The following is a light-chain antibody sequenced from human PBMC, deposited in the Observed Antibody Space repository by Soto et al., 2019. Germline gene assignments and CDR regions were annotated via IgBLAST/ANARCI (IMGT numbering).Light chain of an antibody. CDR3: QQSYSTLSIT. V-gene: IGKV1-39*01. J-gene: IGKJ5*01. Sequence: DIQMTQSPSALSASVGDRVTITCRASESINRHLNWYQQKPGKAPKLLIYAASSLQNGVPSRFSGSGSGTDFTLTISNLQPEDFATYYCQQSYSTLSITFGQGTRLEIK. CDR2: AAS. CDR1: ESINRH.